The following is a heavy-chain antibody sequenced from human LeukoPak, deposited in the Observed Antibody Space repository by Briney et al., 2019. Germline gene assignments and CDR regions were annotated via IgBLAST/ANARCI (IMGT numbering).Heavy chain of an antibody. CDR1: GFTVSNKY. CDR2: IYSDGRT. V-gene: IGHV3-53*01. Sequence: PGGSLRLSCAASGFTVSNKYMTWVRQAPGKGLEWVSLIYSDGRTYYADSVKGRCTISRDGSKNTLYLQMNSLRVEDTAVYYCARTRAAAGYSSFWFDPWGQGTLVTVSS. J-gene: IGHJ5*02. D-gene: IGHD6-13*01. CDR3: ARTRAAAGYSSFWFDP.